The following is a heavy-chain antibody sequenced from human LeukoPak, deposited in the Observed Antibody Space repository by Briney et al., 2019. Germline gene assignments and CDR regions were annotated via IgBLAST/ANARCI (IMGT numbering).Heavy chain of an antibody. V-gene: IGHV4-34*01. CDR1: GGSFSGYY. Sequence: SETLSLTCAVYGGSFSGYYWSWIRQPPGKGLEWIGEINHSGSTNYNPSLKSRVTISADTSKNQFSLKLSSVTAADTAVYYCARALGRNAFDIWGQGTMVTVSS. D-gene: IGHD1-14*01. CDR3: ARALGRNAFDI. CDR2: INHSGST. J-gene: IGHJ3*02.